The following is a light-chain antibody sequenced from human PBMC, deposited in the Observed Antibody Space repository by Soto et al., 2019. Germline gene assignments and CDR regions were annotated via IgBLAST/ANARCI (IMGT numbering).Light chain of an antibody. CDR2: RNN. CDR3: AAWDASLSAHV. V-gene: IGLV1-47*01. J-gene: IGLJ1*01. CDR1: SSNIGSNY. Sequence: QSVLTQPPSASGTPGQRVTISCSGSSSNIGSNYVYWYQQLPGTAPKLLIYRNNQRPSGVPDRLSGSKSGTSAALAISGLRSEDEADYYCAAWDASLSAHVFGTGTKLTVL.